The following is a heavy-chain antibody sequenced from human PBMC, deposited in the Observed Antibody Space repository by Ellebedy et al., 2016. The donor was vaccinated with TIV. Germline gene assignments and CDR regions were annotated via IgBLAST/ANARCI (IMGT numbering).Heavy chain of an antibody. CDR2: LTGSADAT. Sequence: GESLKISXAVSGFNFRSYAMTWVRQAPGKGLEWVSALTGSADATYYADPLKGRFTISSDNSKNTRYLQMSSLRVEDTAVYYCAKDRLSEFSGSFCNSDYYCYGMDVWGQGTTVIVSS. CDR1: GFNFRSYA. D-gene: IGHD2-15*01. CDR3: AKDRLSEFSGSFCNSDYYCYGMDV. V-gene: IGHV3-23*01. J-gene: IGHJ6*02.